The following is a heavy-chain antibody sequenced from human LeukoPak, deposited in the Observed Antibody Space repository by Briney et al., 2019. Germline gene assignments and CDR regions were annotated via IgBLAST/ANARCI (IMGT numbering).Heavy chain of an antibody. CDR3: ARARGSGSYYGHDYYYYYYMDV. CDR1: GYTFTTDY. Sequence: ASVKVSCKASGYTFTTDYIHWVRQAPGQGLEWMGIINPSGGSTTYAQKFQGRVIMTGDTSTSTVYMELRSLRSEDTAVYYCARARGSGSYYGHDYYYYYYMDVWAKGPRSPSP. J-gene: IGHJ6*03. V-gene: IGHV1-46*01. D-gene: IGHD3-10*01. CDR2: INPSGGST.